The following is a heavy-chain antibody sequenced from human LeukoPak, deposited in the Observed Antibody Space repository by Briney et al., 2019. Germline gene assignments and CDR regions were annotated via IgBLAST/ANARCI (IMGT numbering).Heavy chain of an antibody. J-gene: IGHJ4*02. D-gene: IGHD5-18*01. V-gene: IGHV2-5*01. CDR1: GFSLSTSGVG. Sequence: SGPTLVNPTQTLTLTCTFSGFSLSTSGVGVGWIRQPPGTALEWLALIYWNDDKRYSPSLKSRLTITKDTSKNQVVLTMTNMDPVDTATYYCAHVDTAMIVVDYWGQGTLVTVS. CDR2: IYWNDDK. CDR3: AHVDTAMIVVDY.